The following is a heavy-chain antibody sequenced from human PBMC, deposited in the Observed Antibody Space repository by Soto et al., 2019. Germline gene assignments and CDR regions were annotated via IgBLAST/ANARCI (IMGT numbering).Heavy chain of an antibody. J-gene: IGHJ4*02. Sequence: QVQLVESGGGVVQPGRSPRLSCAASGFTFSSYAMHWVRQAPGKGLEWVAVISYDGSNKYYADSVKGRFTISRDNSKNTLYLQMNSLRAEDTAVYYCARDRLLGSGYKPDYWGQGTLVTVSS. CDR2: ISYDGSNK. CDR1: GFTFSSYA. CDR3: ARDRLLGSGYKPDY. V-gene: IGHV3-30-3*01. D-gene: IGHD5-18*01.